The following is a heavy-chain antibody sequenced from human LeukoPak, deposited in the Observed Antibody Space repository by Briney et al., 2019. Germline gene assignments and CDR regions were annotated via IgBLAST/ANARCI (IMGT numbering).Heavy chain of an antibody. Sequence: PSETLSLTCTVSGGPISGSVTWGWVRQPPGKGLERIGNVHYDGRTAPSPSLKSRVTMSLDTSTNQFSLKLNTVTATDTALYYCARVVTAAGLDLWGRGILVTISS. V-gene: IGHV4-39*07. CDR3: ARVVTAAGLDL. D-gene: IGHD6-19*01. CDR1: GGPISGSVT. CDR2: VHYDGRT. J-gene: IGHJ5*02.